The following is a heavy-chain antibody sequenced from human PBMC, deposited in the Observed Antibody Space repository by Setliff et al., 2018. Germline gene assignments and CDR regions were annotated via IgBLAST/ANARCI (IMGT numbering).Heavy chain of an antibody. CDR1: GFTFSAYS. CDR3: AKGGGDGFWSGYYLDY. J-gene: IGHJ4*02. CDR2: ISSGSSP. D-gene: IGHD3-3*01. V-gene: IGHV3-23*01. Sequence: LRLSCEASGFTFSAYSMTWVRQAPGKGLEWVSGISSGSSPYYADSVQGRFTISRDNSKNTLSLHMNSLRADDTAAYFCAKGGGDGFWSGYYLDYWGQGTVVTAPQ.